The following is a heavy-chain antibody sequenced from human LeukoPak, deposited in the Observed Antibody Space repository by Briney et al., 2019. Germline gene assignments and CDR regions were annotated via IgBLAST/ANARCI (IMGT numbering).Heavy chain of an antibody. D-gene: IGHD6-19*01. CDR1: GYTFTSYG. CDR3: ARDRGGGLGAGTGNWFDP. V-gene: IGHV1-8*03. Sequence: ASVKVSCKASGYTFTSYGISWVRQAPGQGLEWMGWMNPNTGKTALAQKFQGRVTITRNTSITTAYMELNSLRSEDTAVYYCARDRGGGLGAGTGNWFDPWGQGTLVTVSS. J-gene: IGHJ5*02. CDR2: MNPNTGKT.